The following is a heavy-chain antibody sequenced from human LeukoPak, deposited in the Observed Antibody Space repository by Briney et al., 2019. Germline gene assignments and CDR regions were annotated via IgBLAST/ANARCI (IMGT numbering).Heavy chain of an antibody. CDR3: VRDVGAVRGEVYFDY. D-gene: IGHD3-10*01. CDR2: ITGSGPYM. Sequence: GGSLRLSCAASGFTFSTFAMHWVRLSPGKGLEWVSSITGSGPYMLYADSVKHRFTISRDNTKNLLYLEMNSLRAEDTAMYFCVRDVGAVRGEVYFDYWGQGTLVTVSS. CDR1: GFTFSTFA. J-gene: IGHJ4*02. V-gene: IGHV3-21*06.